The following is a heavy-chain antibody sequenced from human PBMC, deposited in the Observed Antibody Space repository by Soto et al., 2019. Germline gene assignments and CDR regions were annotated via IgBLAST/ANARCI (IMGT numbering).Heavy chain of an antibody. Sequence: SVKVSCKASGGTFSSYAISWVRQAPGQGLEWMGGIIPIFGTANYAQELQGRVTITADESTSTAYMELSSLRSEDTAVYYCAGSGSYYYYGMDVWGQGTTVTVSS. V-gene: IGHV1-69*13. CDR1: GGTFSSYA. CDR3: AGSGSYYYYGMDV. CDR2: IIPIFGTA. D-gene: IGHD1-26*01. J-gene: IGHJ6*02.